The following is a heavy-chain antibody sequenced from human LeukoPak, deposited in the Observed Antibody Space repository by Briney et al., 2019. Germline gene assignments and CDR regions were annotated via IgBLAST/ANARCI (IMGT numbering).Heavy chain of an antibody. CDR2: ISSTSSPI. D-gene: IGHD2-2*02. CDR1: GFTFSTYS. Sequence: RLGGSLRLSCAASGFTFSTYSMHWVRQVPGKGLEWVSYISSTSSPIFYADSVKGRFTISRDNAKNSLYLQMNSLRAEDTAVYYCASTYCSSTSCYRGFAFDIWGQGTMVTVSS. V-gene: IGHV3-48*04. CDR3: ASTYCSSTSCYRGFAFDI. J-gene: IGHJ3*02.